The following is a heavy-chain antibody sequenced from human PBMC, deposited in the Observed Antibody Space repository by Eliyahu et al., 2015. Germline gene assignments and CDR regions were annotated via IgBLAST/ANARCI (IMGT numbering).Heavy chain of an antibody. CDR2: IYPRDSDT. J-gene: IGHJ4*02. CDR1: GYDFTSYW. Sequence: EEQLVQSGAEVKKPGESLKISCEGSGYDFTSYWIAWVRQTPRRGLEWVGVIYPRDSDTRYSPSFEGQVTISADKSINAAYLQWNSLKASDSGVYYCARPRACSDGACRLFEYWGQGTPVTVSS. D-gene: IGHD2/OR15-2a*01. V-gene: IGHV5-51*01. CDR3: ARPRACSDGACRLFEY.